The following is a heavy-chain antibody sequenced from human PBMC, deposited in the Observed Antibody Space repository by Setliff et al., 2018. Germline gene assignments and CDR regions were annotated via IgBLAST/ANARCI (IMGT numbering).Heavy chain of an antibody. V-gene: IGHV4-34*01. Sequence: TSETLSLTCAVYGGSFSGYYWSWIRQPPGKGLEWIGEIDHSGSTNYNPSLKSRVNISIDTSKSQFSLKLGSVAAADTAVYYCARESRYYYDNLGTLDYWGQGTLVTVSS. CDR3: ARESRYYYDNLGTLDY. D-gene: IGHD3-22*01. CDR2: IDHSGST. CDR1: GGSFSGYY. J-gene: IGHJ4*02.